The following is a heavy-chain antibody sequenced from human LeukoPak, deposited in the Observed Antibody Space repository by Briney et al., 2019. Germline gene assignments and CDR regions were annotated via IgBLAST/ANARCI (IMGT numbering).Heavy chain of an antibody. CDR1: GGSFSGYY. D-gene: IGHD3-22*01. CDR2: INHIGST. CDR3: ASPTRYYYDSSGYYVVGAFDI. J-gene: IGHJ3*02. Sequence: SETLSLTCAVYGGSFSGYYWSWIRQPPGKGLEWIGEINHIGSTNYNPSLKSRVTISVDTSKNQFSLKLSSVTAADTAVYYCASPTRYYYDSSGYYVVGAFDIWGQGTMVTVSS. V-gene: IGHV4-34*01.